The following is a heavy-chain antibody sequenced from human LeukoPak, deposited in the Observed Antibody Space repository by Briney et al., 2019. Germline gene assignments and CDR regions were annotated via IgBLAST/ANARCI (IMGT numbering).Heavy chain of an antibody. CDR3: AKPYDRKYPTALDY. V-gene: IGHV3-30*18. CDR1: GFTFSNYA. Sequence: GGSPRLSCAASGFTFSNYAMHWVRQAPGKGLEWVAVISYDGSNKYYADSVKGRFTISRDNSKNTVYLQMNSLRAEDTAVYYCAKPYDRKYPTALDYWGQGTLVTVSS. D-gene: IGHD1-1*01. CDR2: ISYDGSNK. J-gene: IGHJ4*02.